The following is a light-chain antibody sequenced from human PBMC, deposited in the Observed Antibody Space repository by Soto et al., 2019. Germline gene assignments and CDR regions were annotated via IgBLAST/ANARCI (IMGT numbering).Light chain of an antibody. CDR3: QQYDSYSSGP. V-gene: IGKV1-5*01. CDR2: DAS. J-gene: IGKJ1*01. Sequence: DIKMTQSPSTLSSSVGDRVTITCRASQTINSWLAWYQQKPGKAPKVLIFDASSLKTGVPSRFSGSGSGTEFTLTISILQPDDFATYYCQQYDSYSSGPFGQGTKVDI. CDR1: QTINSW.